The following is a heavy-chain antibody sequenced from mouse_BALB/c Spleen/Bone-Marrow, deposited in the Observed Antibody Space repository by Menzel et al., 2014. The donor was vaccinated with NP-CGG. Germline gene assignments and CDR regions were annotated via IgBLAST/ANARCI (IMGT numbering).Heavy chain of an antibody. D-gene: IGHD2-1*01. J-gene: IGHJ3*01. V-gene: IGHV1-69*02. CDR3: ARSGGNYVAWFVY. CDR1: GYTFTRDW. CDR2: IDPSDSET. Sequence: QVQLQQSGAEVVKPGAPVKLSCKASGYTFTRDWMHWGRQRPGRGLEWIGKIDPSDSETHYNHEFKDKATLTVDKSSSTAYIQLSSLTSEDSAVYFCARSGGNYVAWFVYWGQGTLVTVSP.